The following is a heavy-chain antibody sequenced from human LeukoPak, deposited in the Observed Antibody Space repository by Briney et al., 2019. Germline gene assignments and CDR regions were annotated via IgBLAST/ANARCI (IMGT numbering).Heavy chain of an antibody. CDR2: ISYDGSNK. CDR1: GFTFSSYG. CDR3: AKESRGGFYGSGSFFDY. D-gene: IGHD3-10*01. J-gene: IGHJ4*02. V-gene: IGHV3-30*18. Sequence: PGGSLRLSCAASGFTFSSYGMHWVRQAPGKGLEWVAVISYDGSNKYYADSVKGRFTISRDNSKNTLYLQMNSLRAEDTAVYYCAKESRGGFYGSGSFFDYWGQGTLVTVSS.